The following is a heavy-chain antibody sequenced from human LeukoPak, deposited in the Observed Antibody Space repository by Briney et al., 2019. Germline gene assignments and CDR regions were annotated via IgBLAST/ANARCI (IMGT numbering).Heavy chain of an antibody. CDR1: GFTFSTYA. Sequence: GGSLRLSCTASGFTFSTYAMNWVRQAPGKGLEWVSSISSSGSYIYYADSVKGRFTISRDNAKNSLYLQMNSLRAEDTAVYYCARETSYDYVWGTYLYTAFDYWGQGTLVTVSS. CDR3: ARETSYDYVWGTYLYTAFDY. J-gene: IGHJ4*02. D-gene: IGHD3-16*02. V-gene: IGHV3-21*01. CDR2: ISSSGSYI.